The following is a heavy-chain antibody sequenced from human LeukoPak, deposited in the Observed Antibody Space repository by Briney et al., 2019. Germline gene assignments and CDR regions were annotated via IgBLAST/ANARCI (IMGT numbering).Heavy chain of an antibody. CDR2: INHSGST. CDR1: GGSFSGYY. V-gene: IGHV4-34*01. D-gene: IGHD3-10*01. CDR3: ARRQTYYYGSGSLPRDY. J-gene: IGHJ4*02. Sequence: SETLSLTCAVYGGSFSGYYWSWIRQPPGKGLEWIGEINHSGSTNYNPSLKSRVTISVDTSKNQFSLKLRSVTAADTAVYYCARRQTYYYGSGSLPRDYWGQGTLVTVSS.